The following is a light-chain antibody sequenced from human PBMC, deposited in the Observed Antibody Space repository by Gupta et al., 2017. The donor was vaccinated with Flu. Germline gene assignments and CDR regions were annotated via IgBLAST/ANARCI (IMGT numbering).Light chain of an antibody. CDR1: QSISVW. Sequence: PSTLSASVGDRVTITCRASQSISVWLAWYQQKTGKAPKLLVSKASSLESGVPSRFSGSASGTEFTLTISSLQPDDFVTYYCQQYDTFPWTFGHGTKVEF. CDR2: KAS. CDR3: QQYDTFPWT. J-gene: IGKJ1*01. V-gene: IGKV1-5*03.